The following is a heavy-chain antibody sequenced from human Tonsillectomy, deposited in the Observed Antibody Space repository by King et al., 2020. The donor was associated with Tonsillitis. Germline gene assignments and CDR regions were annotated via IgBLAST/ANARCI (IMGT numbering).Heavy chain of an antibody. V-gene: IGHV3-48*01. CDR1: GFTFSSYS. CDR2: ISSSSSTI. CDR3: AVYDSSGYYSGY. Sequence: DVQLVESGGGLVQPGGSLRLSCAASGFTFSSYSMNWVRQAPGKGREWVSYISSSSSTIYYADSVKGRFTISRDNAKNSLYLQMNSLRAEDTAVYYCAVYDSSGYYSGYWGQGTLVTVSS. J-gene: IGHJ4*02. D-gene: IGHD3-22*01.